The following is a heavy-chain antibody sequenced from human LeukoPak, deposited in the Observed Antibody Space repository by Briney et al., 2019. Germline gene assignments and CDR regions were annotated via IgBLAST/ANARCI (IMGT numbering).Heavy chain of an antibody. J-gene: IGHJ4*02. D-gene: IGHD5-24*01. V-gene: IGHV3-66*01. CDR3: ARDLAGYNSFDY. Sequence: GGSLRLSCAASGFSFDDYGMNWVRQAPGKGLEWVSSIYSGGSTYYTDSVKGRFTISRDNSKNTLYLQMNSLRAEDTAVYYCARDLAGYNSFDYWGQGTLVTVSS. CDR2: IYSGGST. CDR1: GFSFDDYG.